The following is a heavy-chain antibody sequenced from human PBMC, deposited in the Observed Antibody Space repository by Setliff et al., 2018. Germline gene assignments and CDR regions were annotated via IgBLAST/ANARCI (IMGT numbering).Heavy chain of an antibody. V-gene: IGHV1-18*04. Sequence: SVKVSCKASGYTFTNSIMNWVRQAPGQGLEWMGWISAYSGNTKYAQKLQGRVTMTTDTSTTTAYLELRSLTSDDTAVYYCSRLVRYCTTTSCQGASGAEFWGQGTLVTVSS. CDR3: SRLVRYCTTTSCQGASGAEF. J-gene: IGHJ4*02. D-gene: IGHD2-2*01. CDR2: ISAYSGNT. CDR1: GYTFTNSI.